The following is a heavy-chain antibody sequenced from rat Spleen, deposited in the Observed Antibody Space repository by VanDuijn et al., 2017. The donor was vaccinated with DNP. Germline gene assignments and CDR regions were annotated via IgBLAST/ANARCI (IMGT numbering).Heavy chain of an antibody. CDR2: ISYDGSST. V-gene: IGHV5-7*01. CDR1: GFTFSDYN. D-gene: IGHD2-3*01. Sequence: EVQLVESGGGLIQPGRALKLSCAASGFTFSDYNMAWVRQAPKKGLEWVATISYDGSSTYYRDSVKGRFTISRDNAKSTLYLQMDSLRSEDTATYYCVTRGDGYDNWFAYWGQGTLVTVSS. CDR3: VTRGDGYDNWFAY. J-gene: IGHJ3*01.